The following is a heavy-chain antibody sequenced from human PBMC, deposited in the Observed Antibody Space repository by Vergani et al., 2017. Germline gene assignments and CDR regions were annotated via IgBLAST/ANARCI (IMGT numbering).Heavy chain of an antibody. CDR1: EYSFGNYW. CDR2: IYHADSDT. CDR3: ARHTTYTDS. Sequence: EVALVQSGPEMRNSGEPLNILCNVCEYSFGNYWIVWVRQTPGKGLEWMGIIYHADSDTRYSPSFQGQVTISDDKSISTAFLQWDSLKASDTALYYCARHTTYTDSWGQGTLVTVSS. V-gene: IGHV5-51*01. J-gene: IGHJ4*02. D-gene: IGHD1-1*01.